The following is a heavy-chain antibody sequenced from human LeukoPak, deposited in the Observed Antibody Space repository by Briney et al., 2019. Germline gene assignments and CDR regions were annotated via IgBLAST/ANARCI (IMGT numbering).Heavy chain of an antibody. J-gene: IGHJ4*02. CDR1: GFTFDDYA. CDR3: AKDSGYTY. Sequence: PGGSLRLSCAASGFTFDDYAMHWVRQAPGKGLEWVANIKQDGSEKNYVDSVKGRFTISRDNSKNTLYLQMNSLRAEDTAVYYCAKDSGYTYWGQGTLVTVSS. V-gene: IGHV3-7*03. CDR2: IKQDGSEK. D-gene: IGHD5-18*01.